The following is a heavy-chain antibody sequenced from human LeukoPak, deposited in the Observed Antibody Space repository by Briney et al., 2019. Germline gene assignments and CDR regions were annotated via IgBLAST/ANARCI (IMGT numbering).Heavy chain of an antibody. CDR1: GFTFGHYG. CDR2: VSPDGRNE. CDR3: ARAGQTSSWFGISFDL. J-gene: IGHJ5*02. Sequence: GGSLRLSCATSGFTFGHYGMHWVRQAPGKGLEWVAVVSPDGRNEDYADSVKGRFIISRDNSKNTVYMQMNSLRAEDTAVYYCARAGQTSSWFGISFDLWGQGTLVTVSS. V-gene: IGHV3-30*05. D-gene: IGHD6-13*01.